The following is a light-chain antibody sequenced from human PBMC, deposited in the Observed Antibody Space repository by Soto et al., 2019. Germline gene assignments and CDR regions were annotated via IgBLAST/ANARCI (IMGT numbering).Light chain of an antibody. CDR1: SSDVGSYNR. CDR2: EVS. J-gene: IGLJ2*01. V-gene: IGLV2-18*02. CDR3: SSYTSSSTVV. Sequence: QLVLTQPPSVSGSPGQSVNISCTGTSSDVGSYNRVSWYQQPPGTAPKLMIYEVSNRPSGVPDRFSGSKSGNTASLTISGLQAEDEADYYCSSYTSSSTVVFGGGTKLTVL.